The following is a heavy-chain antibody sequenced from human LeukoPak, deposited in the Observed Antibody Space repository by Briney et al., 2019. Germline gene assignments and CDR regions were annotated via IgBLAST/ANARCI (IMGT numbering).Heavy chain of an antibody. CDR1: GFTFSSYW. CDR2: INSDGSRT. J-gene: IGHJ4*02. CDR3: ARDVQAGPGY. V-gene: IGHV3-74*01. D-gene: IGHD6-19*01. Sequence: QPGGSLRLSCAASGFTFSSYWMHWVRQAPGKGLVWVSRINSDGSRTTYADSVKGRFTISRDNAKNTLHLQRNSLRAEDTAVYYCARDVQAGPGYWGQGTLVTVSS.